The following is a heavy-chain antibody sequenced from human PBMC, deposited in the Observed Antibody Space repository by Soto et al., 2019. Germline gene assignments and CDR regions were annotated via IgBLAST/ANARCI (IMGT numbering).Heavy chain of an antibody. CDR1: GGSISSYY. V-gene: IGHV4-59*01. J-gene: IGHJ4*02. D-gene: IGHD5-12*01. CDR2: IYYSGST. CDR3: ARAVGYSGYDRRNYYFDY. Sequence: QVQLQESGPGLVKPSETLSLTCTVSGGSISSYYWSWIRQPPGKGLEWIGYIYYSGSTNYNPSLKSRVTISVDTSKNQFSLKLSSVTAADTAVYYCARAVGYSGYDRRNYYFDYWGQGTLVTVSS.